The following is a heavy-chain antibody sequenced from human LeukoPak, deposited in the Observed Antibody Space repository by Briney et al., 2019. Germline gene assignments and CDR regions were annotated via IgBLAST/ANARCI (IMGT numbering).Heavy chain of an antibody. CDR1: GGSISSYY. D-gene: IGHD3-10*01. J-gene: IGHJ6*03. V-gene: IGHV4-59*01. CDR2: IYYSGST. CDR3: ARRGGLWFGDAYYSYMDV. Sequence: SKTLSLTCTVSGGSISSYYWSWIRQPPGKGLEWIGYIYYSGSTHYNPSLKSRVTISVDTSKKQFSLKLRSVTAADTAVYYCARRGGLWFGDAYYSYMDVWGKGTTVTISS.